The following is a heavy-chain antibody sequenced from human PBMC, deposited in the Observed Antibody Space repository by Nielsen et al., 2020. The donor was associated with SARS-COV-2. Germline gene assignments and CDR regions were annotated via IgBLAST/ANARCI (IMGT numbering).Heavy chain of an antibody. J-gene: IGHJ4*02. Sequence: ASVKVSCKASGYTFTSYDISWVRQATGQGLEWMGWISAYNGNTNYAQKLQGRVTMTTDTSTSTAYMELRSLRSDDTAVYYCARDGYYDSIVMDFDYWGQGTLVTVSS. CDR3: ARDGYYDSIVMDFDY. V-gene: IGHV1-18*01. D-gene: IGHD3-22*01. CDR2: ISAYNGNT. CDR1: GYTFTSYD.